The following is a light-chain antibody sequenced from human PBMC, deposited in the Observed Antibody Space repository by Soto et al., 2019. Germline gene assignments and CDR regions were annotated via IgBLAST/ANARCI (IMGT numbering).Light chain of an antibody. CDR1: QDIRND. V-gene: IGKV1-17*01. J-gene: IGKJ1*01. CDR2: AAS. CDR3: LQHNSYPWT. Sequence: DIQMTQSPSSLSASVGDRVTITCRASQDIRNDLVWYHQKPGKAPKCLIYAASSLQSGVPSRFSGSGSGTEFTLTISSLQPEDFTTFYSLQHNSYPWTFGQGTKVDIK.